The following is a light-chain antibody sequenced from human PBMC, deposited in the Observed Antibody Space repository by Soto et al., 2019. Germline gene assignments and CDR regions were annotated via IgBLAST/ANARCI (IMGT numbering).Light chain of an antibody. CDR2: QVS. V-gene: IGLV2-14*01. Sequence: QSALTQPASVSGSPGQSITISCTGTSSDVGGYYYVSWYQHDPGKAPKLMIYQVSNRPSGVSNRFSGSKSGNTASLTISGLQAEGEADYYCSSYTSSNTFYVFGTGTKLTVL. J-gene: IGLJ1*01. CDR1: SSDVGGYYY. CDR3: SSYTSSNTFYV.